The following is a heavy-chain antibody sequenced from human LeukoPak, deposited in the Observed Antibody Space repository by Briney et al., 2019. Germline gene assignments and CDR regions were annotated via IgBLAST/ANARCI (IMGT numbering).Heavy chain of an antibody. CDR3: ARDFYQGDYANYFDY. CDR2: ISYDGSNK. D-gene: IGHD4-17*01. CDR1: GFTFYDYA. V-gene: IGHV3-30-3*01. Sequence: GRSLRLSCAASGFTFYDYAMHWVRHAPGKGLEWGAVISYDGSNKYYADSVKGRFTISRDNSKNTLYLQMNSLRAEDTAVYYCARDFYQGDYANYFDYWGQGTLVTVSS. J-gene: IGHJ4*02.